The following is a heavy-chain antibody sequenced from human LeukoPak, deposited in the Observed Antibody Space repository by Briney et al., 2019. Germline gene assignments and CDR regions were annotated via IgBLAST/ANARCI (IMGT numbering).Heavy chain of an antibody. CDR3: ASSSDSDDYYYYYMDV. CDR2: INPNSGGT. CDR1: GFTFTNYD. J-gene: IGHJ6*03. Sequence: ASVKVSCKASGFTFTNYDINWVRQAPGQGLEWMGWINPNSGGTNYAQKFQGRVTMTRDTSISTAYMELSRLRSDDTAVYYCASSSDSDDYYYYYMDVWGKGTTVTVSS. V-gene: IGHV1-2*02. D-gene: IGHD2-2*01.